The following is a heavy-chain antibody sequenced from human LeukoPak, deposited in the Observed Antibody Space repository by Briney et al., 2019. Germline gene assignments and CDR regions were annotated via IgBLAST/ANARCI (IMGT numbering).Heavy chain of an antibody. Sequence: PSETLSLTCTVSCGSISSYYWSWIRQPPGKGLEWIGYIYYSGSTSYNPSLKSRVTISVDTSKNQFSLKLSSVTAADTAVYYCARLSTVTQPIDYWGQGTLVTVSS. CDR1: CGSISSYY. J-gene: IGHJ4*02. CDR3: ARLSTVTQPIDY. V-gene: IGHV4-59*01. CDR2: IYYSGST. D-gene: IGHD4-17*01.